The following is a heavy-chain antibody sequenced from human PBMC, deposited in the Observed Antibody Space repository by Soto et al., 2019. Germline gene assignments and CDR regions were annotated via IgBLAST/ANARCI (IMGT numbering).Heavy chain of an antibody. CDR2: ISSRSSHI. D-gene: IGHD3-3*01. CDR3: AAHVGVSCPHFQQ. Sequence: GGSLRLSCAASGFTVSSNYMSWVRQAPGKGLEWVSSISSRSSHIYYAESVKGRFTISRDNAKTSLFLQMSSLRAEDTAVYYCAAHVGVSCPHFQQWGQGKLVRVSS. V-gene: IGHV3-21*01. CDR1: GFTVSSNY. J-gene: IGHJ1*01.